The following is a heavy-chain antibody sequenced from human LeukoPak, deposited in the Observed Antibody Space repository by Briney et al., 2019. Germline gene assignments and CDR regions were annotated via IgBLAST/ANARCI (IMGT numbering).Heavy chain of an antibody. D-gene: IGHD5-12*01. CDR3: ARVATTYSGYDWGDRYYFDY. V-gene: IGHV4-34*01. J-gene: IGHJ4*02. Sequence: SETLSLTCAVYGGSFSGYYWSWIRQPPGKGLEWIGEINHSGSTNYNPSLKSRVTISVDTSKNQFSLKLSSVTAADTAVYYCARVATTYSGYDWGDRYYFDYWGQGTLVTVSS. CDR1: GGSFSGYY. CDR2: INHSGST.